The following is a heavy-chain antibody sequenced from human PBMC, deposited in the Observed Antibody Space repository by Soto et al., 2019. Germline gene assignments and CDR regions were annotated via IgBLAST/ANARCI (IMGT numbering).Heavy chain of an antibody. CDR3: ARVGLGYCSSTSCPPRAAADY. J-gene: IGHJ4*02. Sequence: GASVKVSCKASGYTFTGYYMHWVRQAPGQGLEWMGWINPNSGGTNYAQKFQGRVTMTRDTSISTAYMELSRLRSDDTALYYCARVGLGYCSSTSCPPRAAADYWGQGTLVTVSS. CDR1: GYTFTGYY. V-gene: IGHV1-2*02. CDR2: INPNSGGT. D-gene: IGHD2-2*01.